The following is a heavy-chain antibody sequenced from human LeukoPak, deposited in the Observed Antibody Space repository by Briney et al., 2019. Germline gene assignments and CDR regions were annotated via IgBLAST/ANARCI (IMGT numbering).Heavy chain of an antibody. CDR2: IYPGSSET. D-gene: IGHD2-2*01. V-gene: IGHV5-51*01. CDR1: GYIFITHW. J-gene: IGHJ6*03. CDR3: ARHRGDQLPKPNYYYYMDV. Sequence: GESLKISCKGSGYIFITHWIGWVRQMPGKGLEWMGIIYPGSSETTYSPSFQGQVTISADKSITTAYLQWSSLKASDTAMYYCARHRGDQLPKPNYYYYMDVWGKGTTVTVSS.